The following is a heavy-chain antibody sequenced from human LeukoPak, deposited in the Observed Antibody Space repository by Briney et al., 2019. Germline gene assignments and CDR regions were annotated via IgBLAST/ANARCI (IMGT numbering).Heavy chain of an antibody. J-gene: IGHJ4*02. V-gene: IGHV3-11*06. CDR2: ISSSSSYI. CDR1: GFTFSDYY. CDR3: ARDRRDDEPLEF. Sequence: PGGSLRLSCAASGFTFSDYYMSWIRQAPGKGLEWVSYISSSSSYISYADSVKGRFTISRDNAKNSLYLQMNSLRVEDTAVYYCARDRRDDEPLEFWGQGTLVTVSS. D-gene: IGHD1-14*01.